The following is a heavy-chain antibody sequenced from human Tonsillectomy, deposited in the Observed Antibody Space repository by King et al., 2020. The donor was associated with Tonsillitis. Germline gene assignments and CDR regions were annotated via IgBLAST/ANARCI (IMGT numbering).Heavy chain of an antibody. V-gene: IGHV3-53*01. CDR1: GFTVSSNY. Sequence: VQLVESGGGLIQPGGSLRLSCAASGFTVSSNYMSWVRQAPGKGLEWVSVIYSGGSTYYADSVKGRFTISRDNSKNTLYLQMNSLRADDTAVYYCARELGGSGSPQYYYFDYWGQGTLVTVSS. CDR2: IYSGGST. D-gene: IGHD3-10*01. CDR3: ARELGGSGSPQYYYFDY. J-gene: IGHJ4*02.